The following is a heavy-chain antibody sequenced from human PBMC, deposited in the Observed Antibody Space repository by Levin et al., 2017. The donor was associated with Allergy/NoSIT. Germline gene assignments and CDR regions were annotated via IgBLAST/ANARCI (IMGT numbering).Heavy chain of an antibody. J-gene: IGHJ4*02. CDR3: AKGREMVYYYDSSGYLSL. D-gene: IGHD3-22*01. V-gene: IGHV3-23*01. Sequence: SCAASGFTFSSYAMSWVRQAPGKGLEWVSAISGSGGSTYYADSVKGRFTISRDNSKNTLYLQMNSLRAEDTAVYYCAKGREMVYYYDSSGYLSLWGQGTLVTVSS. CDR1: GFTFSSYA. CDR2: ISGSGGST.